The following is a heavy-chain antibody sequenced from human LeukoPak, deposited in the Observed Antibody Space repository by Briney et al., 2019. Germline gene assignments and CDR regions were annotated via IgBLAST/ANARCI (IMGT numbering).Heavy chain of an antibody. V-gene: IGHV1-2*02. CDR2: INPNSGGT. CDR3: ARGGEAIVLIVYALDY. J-gene: IGHJ4*02. D-gene: IGHD2-8*01. Sequence: GASVKVSCKASGYTFTGYYMHWVRQAPGQGLEWMGWINPNSGGTNYAQKFQGRVTMTRGTSISTAYMELSRLRSDDTAVYYCARGGEAIVLIVYALDYWGQGTLVTVSS. CDR1: GYTFTGYY.